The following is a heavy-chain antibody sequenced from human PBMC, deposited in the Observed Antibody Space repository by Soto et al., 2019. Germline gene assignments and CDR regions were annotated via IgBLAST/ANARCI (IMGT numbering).Heavy chain of an antibody. D-gene: IGHD3-22*01. CDR3: ARIVVITTYYYYGMDV. CDR1: GGTFSSYA. Sequence: GASVKVSCKASGGTFSSYAISWVRQAPGQGLEWMGGIIPTFGTANYAQKFQGRVTITADESTSTAYMELSSLRSEDTAVYYCARIVVITTYYYYGMDVWGQGTTVTVSS. J-gene: IGHJ6*02. CDR2: IIPTFGTA. V-gene: IGHV1-69*13.